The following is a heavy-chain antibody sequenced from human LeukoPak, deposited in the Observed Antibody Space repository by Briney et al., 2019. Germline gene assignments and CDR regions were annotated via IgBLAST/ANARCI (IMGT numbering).Heavy chain of an antibody. Sequence: PSETLPLTCTVSGGSISSGGYYWSWVRQHPGKGLEWIGYIYYSGSTYYNPSLRSRVTISVDTSKNQFSLKLSSVTAADTAVYYCARLCYYDSRGYRYYFDYWGQGTLVTVSS. CDR2: IYYSGST. CDR1: GGSISSGGYY. D-gene: IGHD3-22*01. V-gene: IGHV4-31*03. J-gene: IGHJ4*02. CDR3: ARLCYYDSRGYRYYFDY.